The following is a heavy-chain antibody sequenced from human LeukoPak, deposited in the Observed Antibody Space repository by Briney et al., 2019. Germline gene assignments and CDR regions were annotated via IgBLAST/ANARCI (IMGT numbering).Heavy chain of an antibody. V-gene: IGHV3-48*03. CDR3: ARAFPLDY. CDR1: GFTFSSYE. J-gene: IGHJ4*02. D-gene: IGHD2/OR15-2a*01. CDR2: ISSSGSTM. Sequence: GGSLRLSWAASGFTFSSYEMNWVRQAPGKGLEWVSYISSSGSTMYYADSVKGRFTISRDNAKNSLYLQMNSLRAEDTAVYYCARAFPLDYWGQGTLVTVSS.